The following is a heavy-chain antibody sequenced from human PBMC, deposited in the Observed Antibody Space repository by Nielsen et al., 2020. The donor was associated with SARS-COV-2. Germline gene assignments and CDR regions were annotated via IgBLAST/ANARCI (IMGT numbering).Heavy chain of an antibody. CDR3: ARVGNYYDSSGANY. CDR2: ISAYNGNT. Sequence: ASVKVSCKASGYTFTSYGISWVRQAPGQGLEWMGWISAYNGNTNYAQKLQGRVTMTTDTSTSTAYMELRSPRSDDTAVYYCARVGNYYDSSGANYWGQGTLVTVSS. D-gene: IGHD3-22*01. J-gene: IGHJ4*02. V-gene: IGHV1-18*01. CDR1: GYTFTSYG.